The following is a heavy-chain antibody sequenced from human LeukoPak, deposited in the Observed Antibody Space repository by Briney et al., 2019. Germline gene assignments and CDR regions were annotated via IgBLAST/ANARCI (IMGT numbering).Heavy chain of an antibody. V-gene: IGHV3-43*02. Sequence: GGSLRLPCVASGLNFDDSAMHWVRQAPGKGLEWVSLISADGGSTFSADSVKGRFSISRDNSKNSLYLQMNSLRSEDTAMYYCAKESGKFDYWGQGTLVAVSS. CDR3: AKESGKFDY. J-gene: IGHJ4*02. CDR2: ISADGGST. CDR1: GLNFDDSA.